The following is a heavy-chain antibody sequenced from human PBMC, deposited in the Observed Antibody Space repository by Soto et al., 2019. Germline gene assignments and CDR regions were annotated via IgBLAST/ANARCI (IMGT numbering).Heavy chain of an antibody. CDR2: IYYSGST. J-gene: IGHJ4*02. CDR1: GGSISSGDYI. CDR3: ATRRGGYDPHLRY. Sequence: SETLSLTCTVSGGSISSGDYIWSWIRQPPGKGLEWIGYIYYSGSTYYNPSLKSRVTISVDTSKNQFSLKLSSVTAADTAVYYCATRRGGYDPHLRYWGQGTLVTVPQ. V-gene: IGHV4-30-4*01. D-gene: IGHD3-16*01.